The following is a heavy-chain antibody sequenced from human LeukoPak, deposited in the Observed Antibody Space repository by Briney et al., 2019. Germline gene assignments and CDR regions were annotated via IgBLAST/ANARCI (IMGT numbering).Heavy chain of an antibody. V-gene: IGHV3-23*01. Sequence: PGGSLGLSCAASGFTFSSYAMSWVRQAPGKGLEWVSAISGSGGSTYYADSVKGRFTISRDNSKNTLYLQMNSLRAEDTAVYYCAKDRSGFTPGYWFDPWGQGTLVTVSS. J-gene: IGHJ5*02. CDR1: GFTFSSYA. D-gene: IGHD5-12*01. CDR3: AKDRSGFTPGYWFDP. CDR2: ISGSGGST.